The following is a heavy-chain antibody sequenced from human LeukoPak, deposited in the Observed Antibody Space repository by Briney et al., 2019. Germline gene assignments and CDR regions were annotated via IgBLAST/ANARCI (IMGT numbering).Heavy chain of an antibody. Sequence: PGGSLRLSCAASGFTFSGSAIHWVRQASGGGLEWVGRIKSKAVNYAPAYAASVKGRLTISRDHSKNTAYLQINSLKTEDTALYYCTTYGDYAPDSDHGGQGTRVTVSS. CDR1: GFTFSGSA. D-gene: IGHD4-17*01. CDR2: IKSKAVNYAP. J-gene: IGHJ4*02. V-gene: IGHV3-73*01. CDR3: TTYGDYAPDSDH.